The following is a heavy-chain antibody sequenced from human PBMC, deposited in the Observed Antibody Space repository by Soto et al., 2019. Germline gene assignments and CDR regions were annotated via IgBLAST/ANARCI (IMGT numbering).Heavy chain of an antibody. CDR1: GFTFSIYA. Sequence: PGGSLRLYCAASGFTFSIYAMSWVRQAPGKGLEWVSAISGSGGSTYYADSVKGRFTISRDNSKNTLYLQMNSLRAEDTAVYYCAKDVPDIVVVPAATFFDYWGQGTLVTVSS. CDR2: ISGSGGST. J-gene: IGHJ4*02. D-gene: IGHD2-2*01. CDR3: AKDVPDIVVVPAATFFDY. V-gene: IGHV3-23*01.